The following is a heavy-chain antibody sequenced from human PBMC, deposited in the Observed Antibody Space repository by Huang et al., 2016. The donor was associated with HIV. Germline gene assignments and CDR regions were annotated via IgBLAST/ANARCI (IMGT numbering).Heavy chain of an antibody. CDR1: RFTFSNYA. CDR3: ARDLWLRDLYYYYYMDV. CDR2: IAYDGSNK. Sequence: QVQLVESGGGVVQPGRSLRLSCAASRFTFSNYAMHWVRQATCKGREWVAVIAYDGSNKYYADSVKGRFTISRDNSKNTLYLQMNSLRAEDTAVYYCARDLWLRDLYYYYYMDVWGKGTTVTVSS. J-gene: IGHJ6*03. D-gene: IGHD5-12*01. V-gene: IGHV3-30-3*01.